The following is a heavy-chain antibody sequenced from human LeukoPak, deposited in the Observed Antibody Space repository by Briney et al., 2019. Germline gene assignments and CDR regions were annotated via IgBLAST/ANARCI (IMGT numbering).Heavy chain of an antibody. V-gene: IGHV4-34*01. D-gene: IGHD3-10*01. CDR1: GGSFSGYY. J-gene: IGHJ5*02. CDR2: INHSGST. CDR3: ARRGGMVRDPNWFDP. Sequence: SETLSLTCAVYGGSFSGYYWSWIRQPPGKGVEWIGEINHSGSTNHNPSLKSRGTISEDTSKNQFSIKLSSVTAADTAVYYCARRGGMVRDPNWFDPWGQGTLVTVSS.